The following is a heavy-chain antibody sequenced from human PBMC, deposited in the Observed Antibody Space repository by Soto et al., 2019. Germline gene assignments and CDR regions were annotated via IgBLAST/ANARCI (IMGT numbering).Heavy chain of an antibody. CDR1: GGSFSGYY. D-gene: IGHD1-26*01. J-gene: IGHJ5*02. V-gene: IGHV4-34*01. CDR3: AIGRWDRPFDP. Sequence: QVQLKQWGAGLLKPSETLSLTCAVYGGSFSGYYWSWIRQPSGKGLEWIGEINHNGGTNYDPSSKSRVTIPVDKPKNQFSLKLSTVTAAEPAVYYCAIGRWDRPFDPWGQGPLVTVSS. CDR2: INHNGGT.